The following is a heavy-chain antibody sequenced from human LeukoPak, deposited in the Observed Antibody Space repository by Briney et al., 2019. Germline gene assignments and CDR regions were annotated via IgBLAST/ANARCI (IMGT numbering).Heavy chain of an antibody. J-gene: IGHJ4*02. D-gene: IGHD6-13*01. CDR3: VKDGTYSSSWYGKCDY. CDR2: IYSGGST. V-gene: IGHV3-53*05. CDR1: GFTVSSNY. Sequence: SGGSLRLSCAASGFTVSSNYMSWVRQAPGKGLEWVSVIYSGGSTYYADSVKGRFTISRDNSKNTLYLQMNSLRAGDTAVYYCVKDGTYSSSWYGKCDYWGQGILVTVSS.